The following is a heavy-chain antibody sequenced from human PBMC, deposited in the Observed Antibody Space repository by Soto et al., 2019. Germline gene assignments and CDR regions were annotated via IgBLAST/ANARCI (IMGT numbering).Heavy chain of an antibody. V-gene: IGHV3-9*01. Sequence: EVQLVESGGGLVQPGRSLRLSCAASGFTFDDYAMHWVRQAPGKGLEWVSGINWNSGSIGYADSVKGRFTISRDNAKNSLYLQMNSLRTEDTALYYCAKEKGFGGVRKGMDVWRQGTTVTVSS. CDR3: AKEKGFGGVRKGMDV. CDR2: INWNSGSI. J-gene: IGHJ6*02. CDR1: GFTFDDYA. D-gene: IGHD3-16*01.